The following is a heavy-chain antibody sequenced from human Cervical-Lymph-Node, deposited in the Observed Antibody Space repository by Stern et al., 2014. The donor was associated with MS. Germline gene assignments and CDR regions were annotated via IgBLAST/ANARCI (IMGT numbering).Heavy chain of an antibody. V-gene: IGHV1-69*01. D-gene: IGHD3-16*02. J-gene: IGHJ4*02. Sequence: QVQLVQSGAEVKKPGSSVKVSCKASGGTFSSYAISWVRQAPGQGLERMGGIIPIFGTANYAQKFQGGVTMSADESTSTAYMELSSLRSEDTAVYYCAREVWSYRPIYFDYWGQGTLVTVSS. CDR3: AREVWSYRPIYFDY. CDR1: GGTFSSYA. CDR2: IIPIFGTA.